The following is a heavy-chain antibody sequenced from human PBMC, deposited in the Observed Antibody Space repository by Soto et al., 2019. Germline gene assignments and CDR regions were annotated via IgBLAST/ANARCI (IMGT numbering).Heavy chain of an antibody. CDR2: INHSGST. Sequence: SETLSLTCAVYGGSFSGYYWSWIRQPPGKGLEWIGEINHSGSTNYNPSLKSRVTISVDTSKNQFSLKLSSVTAADTAVYYCARGCGGMATKWGISFWFDPWGQGTLVTVS. V-gene: IGHV4-34*01. D-gene: IGHD3-16*01. CDR1: GGSFSGYY. CDR3: ARGCGGMATKWGISFWFDP. J-gene: IGHJ5*02.